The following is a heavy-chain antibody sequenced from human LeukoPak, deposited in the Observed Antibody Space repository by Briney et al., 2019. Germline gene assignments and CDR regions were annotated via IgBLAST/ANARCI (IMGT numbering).Heavy chain of an antibody. D-gene: IGHD3-9*01. CDR1: GFTFSDSY. CDR3: FGTPKDILTGYYRIGAFDI. V-gene: IGHV3-11*06. Sequence: GGSLRLSCAASGFTFSDSYMTWVRQAPGKGLEWLSYISGNSGDTNYADSVKGRFTISRDNAKNSLYLQMNSLRAEDTAVYYCFGTPKDILTGYYRIGAFDIWGQGTMVTVSS. CDR2: ISGNSGDT. J-gene: IGHJ3*02.